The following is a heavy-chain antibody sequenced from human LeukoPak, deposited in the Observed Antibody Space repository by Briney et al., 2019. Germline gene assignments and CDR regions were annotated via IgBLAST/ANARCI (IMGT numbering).Heavy chain of an antibody. V-gene: IGHV3-49*04. Sequence: GGSLRLSCTASGFTFGDHAMSWVRQAPGKGLEWVGFIRSKAYGGTTEYAASVKGRFTISRDDSKSIAYLQMNSLKTEGTAVYYCTRDEGGSVDYWGQGTLVTVLS. J-gene: IGHJ4*02. CDR1: GFTFGDHA. D-gene: IGHD1-26*01. CDR3: TRDEGGSVDY. CDR2: IRSKAYGGTT.